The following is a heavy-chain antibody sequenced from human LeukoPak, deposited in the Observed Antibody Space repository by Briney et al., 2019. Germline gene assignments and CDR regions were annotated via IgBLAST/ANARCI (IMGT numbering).Heavy chain of an antibody. V-gene: IGHV4-30-2*01. J-gene: IGHJ4*02. CDR3: ARTDYDLLTGYIATFYY. Sequence: SETLSLTCTVSGGSLSSGGYYWRWLRQPPGKDLEWIGYIYHSGSTYYNPSIKSQVTISVDRSKIQFSLKLSTVTAADTAVYYCARTDYDLLTGYIATFYYWGKGTLVNVAS. D-gene: IGHD3-9*01. CDR1: GGSLSSGGYY. CDR2: IYHSGST.